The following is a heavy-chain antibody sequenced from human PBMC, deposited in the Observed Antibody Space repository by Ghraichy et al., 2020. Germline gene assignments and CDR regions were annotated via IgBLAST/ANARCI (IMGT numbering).Heavy chain of an antibody. CDR3: AKNPFVVVPAATSFDY. CDR1: GFTFSSYA. CDR2: ISGSGGST. J-gene: IGHJ4*02. Sequence: GGSLRLSCAASGFTFSSYAMSWVRQAPGKGLEWVSAISGSGGSTYYADSVKGRFTISRDNSKNTLYLQMNSLRAEDTAVYYCAKNPFVVVPAATSFDYWGQGTLVTVSS. V-gene: IGHV3-23*01. D-gene: IGHD2-2*01.